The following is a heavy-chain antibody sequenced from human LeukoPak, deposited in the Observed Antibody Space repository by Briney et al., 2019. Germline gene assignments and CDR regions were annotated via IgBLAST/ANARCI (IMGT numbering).Heavy chain of an antibody. CDR3: AKRSGRISTAYSFDY. Sequence: PSETLSLTCAVYGGSLSGYYWSWIRQPPGKGPEWVSAISGSGSGGSTYYADSVKGRFTISRDNSKNMLFLQMNSLRAEDTAIYYCAKRSGRISTAYSFDYWGQGTLVTVSS. V-gene: IGHV3-23*01. CDR1: GGSLSGYY. J-gene: IGHJ4*02. CDR2: ISGSGSGGST. D-gene: IGHD3-9*01.